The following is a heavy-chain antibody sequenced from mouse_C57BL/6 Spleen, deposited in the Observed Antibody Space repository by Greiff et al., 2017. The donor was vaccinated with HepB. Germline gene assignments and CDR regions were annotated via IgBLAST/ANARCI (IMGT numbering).Heavy chain of an antibody. J-gene: IGHJ1*03. CDR1: GFTFSDYG. CDR2: ISNLADSI. D-gene: IGHD1-1*01. Sequence: EVKLVESGGGLVQPGGSLKLSCAASGFTFSDYGMAWVRQAPRKGPEWVAFISNLADSIYYADTVTGRFTISRENAKNTLYLEMSSLRSEDTAMYYCARHYYGSSYWYFDVWGTGTTVTVSS. CDR3: ARHYYGSSYWYFDV. V-gene: IGHV5-15*01.